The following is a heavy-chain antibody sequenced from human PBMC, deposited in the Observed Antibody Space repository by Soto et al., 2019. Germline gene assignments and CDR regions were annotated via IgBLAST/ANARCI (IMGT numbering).Heavy chain of an antibody. J-gene: IGHJ5*02. V-gene: IGHV4-34*01. D-gene: IGHD3-10*01. Sequence: SETLSLTCAVYGGSFSGYYWSWIRQPPGKGLEWIGEINHSGSTNYNPSLKSRVTISVATSKNQFSLKLSSGTAADTAVYYCARGWGFYGSGSYYNWFDPWGQGTLVTVSS. CDR1: GGSFSGYY. CDR3: ARGWGFYGSGSYYNWFDP. CDR2: INHSGST.